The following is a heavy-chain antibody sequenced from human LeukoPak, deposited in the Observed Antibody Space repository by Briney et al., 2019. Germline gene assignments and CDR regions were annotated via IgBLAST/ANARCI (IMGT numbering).Heavy chain of an antibody. D-gene: IGHD1-26*01. CDR3: ARGGLSGSYRFDY. CDR1: GGSISTAGYY. V-gene: IGHV4-31*03. J-gene: IGHJ4*02. CDR2: IYYSGNT. Sequence: SQTLSLTCTVSGGSISTAGYYWSWIRQHPGKGLEWIGYIYYSGNTYYNPSLRSRVTIAVDTSMNQVSLKLSSVTAADTAVYYCARGGLSGSYRFDYWGQGTLVTVSS.